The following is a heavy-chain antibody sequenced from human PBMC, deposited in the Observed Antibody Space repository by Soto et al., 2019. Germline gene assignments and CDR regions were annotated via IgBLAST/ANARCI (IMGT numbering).Heavy chain of an antibody. D-gene: IGHD2-15*01. CDR2: IFYSGNT. Sequence: QLQLQESGPGLVKPSETLSLTCTVSGGSISSSTYYWGWIRQPPGMGLEWIGNIFYSGNTYYNPSLKSRVTISVDTSKNQFSLKLSSVTTADTGVYYCARHHCSGGSCYSGRGHFDYWGQGTLVTVSS. CDR1: GGSISSSTYY. CDR3: ARHHCSGGSCYSGRGHFDY. V-gene: IGHV4-39*01. J-gene: IGHJ4*02.